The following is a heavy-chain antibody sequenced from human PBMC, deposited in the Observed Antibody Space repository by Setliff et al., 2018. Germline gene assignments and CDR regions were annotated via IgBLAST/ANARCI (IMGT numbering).Heavy chain of an antibody. V-gene: IGHV4-39*07. D-gene: IGHD3-3*01. Sequence: PSETLSLTCTVSGGSISSSSYYWGWIRQPPGKGLEWIGSIYYSGITYYNPSLKTRVTISVDTSKNQFSLRLSSVTAADTAVYYCARAGPTVTFFRVLVISWWDPWGQGSLVTVSS. CDR3: ARAGPTVTFFRVLVISWWDP. J-gene: IGHJ5*02. CDR1: GGSISSSSYY. CDR2: IYYSGIT.